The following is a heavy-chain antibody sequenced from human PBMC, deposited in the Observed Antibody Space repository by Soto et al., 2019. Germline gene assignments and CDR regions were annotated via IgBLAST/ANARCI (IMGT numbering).Heavy chain of an antibody. V-gene: IGHV4-4*02. CDR2: IYYSGNT. CDR3: ARGDMTFMDN. Sequence: QVQLQESGPGLVEPSGTLSLTCAVSGGSINSSNWWSWVRQSPGKGLEWIGEIYYSGNTNSNPSLKSRVTISVQKSKTPFSLRLTSVTAADTAVYYCARGDMTFMDNWGQGALVTVSS. D-gene: IGHD2-21*02. CDR1: GGSINSSNW. J-gene: IGHJ4*02.